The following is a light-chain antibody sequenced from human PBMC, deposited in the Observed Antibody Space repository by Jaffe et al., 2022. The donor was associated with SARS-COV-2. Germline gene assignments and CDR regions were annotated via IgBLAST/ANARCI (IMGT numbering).Light chain of an antibody. V-gene: IGLV2-8*01. CDR2: EVI. CDR3: SSYASSSDFYV. J-gene: IGLJ1*01. Sequence: QSALTQPPSASGSPGQSVTISCTGTSSDVGGHDFVSWYQQHPGKAPKLIIYEVIKRPSGVPDRFSGSKSGNTASLTVSGLQPEDEADYYCSSYASSSDFYVFGTGTKVTVL. CDR1: SSDVGGHDF.